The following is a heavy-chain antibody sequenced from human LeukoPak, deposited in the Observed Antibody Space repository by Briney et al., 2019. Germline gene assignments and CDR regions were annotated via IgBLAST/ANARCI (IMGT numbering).Heavy chain of an antibody. CDR3: ARGNYYDSRGPTHLVRFDP. V-gene: IGHV1-69*04. J-gene: IGHJ5*02. D-gene: IGHD3-22*01. CDR2: IIAILGIA. Sequence: SVKVSCKASGGTFSSYAISWVRQAHGQGLEWMGRIIAILGIANYAQKFQGRVTITSDKSTSTAYMELSSLRSEDTAVYYCARGNYYDSRGPTHLVRFDPWGQGTLVTVSS. CDR1: GGTFSSYA.